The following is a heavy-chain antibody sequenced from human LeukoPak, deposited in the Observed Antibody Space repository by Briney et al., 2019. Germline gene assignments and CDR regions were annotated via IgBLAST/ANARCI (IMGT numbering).Heavy chain of an antibody. V-gene: IGHV3-30*02. D-gene: IGHD6-13*01. CDR1: GFTFSSYG. J-gene: IGHJ6*03. Sequence: GGSLRLSCAASGFTFSSYGMHWVRQAPGKGLEWVAFIRYDGSNKYYADSVKGRFTISRDNSKNTLYLQMNSLRAEDTAVYYCAKSGYSSSWHYMDVWGKGTTVTISS. CDR2: IRYDGSNK. CDR3: AKSGYSSSWHYMDV.